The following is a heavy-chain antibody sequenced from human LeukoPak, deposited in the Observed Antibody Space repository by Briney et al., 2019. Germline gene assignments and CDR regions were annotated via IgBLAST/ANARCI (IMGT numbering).Heavy chain of an antibody. CDR3: ARDTIAARPYYYYYMDV. V-gene: IGHV3-66*02. CDR2: IYSGGST. CDR1: GFTVRSNY. Sequence: PGGSLRLSXAASGFTVRSNYMSWVRQTPGKGLEWVSVIYSGGSTYYADSVKGRFTISRDNSKNTLYLQMNSLRAEDTAVYYCARDTIAARPYYYYYMDVWGKGTTVTVSS. D-gene: IGHD6-6*01. J-gene: IGHJ6*03.